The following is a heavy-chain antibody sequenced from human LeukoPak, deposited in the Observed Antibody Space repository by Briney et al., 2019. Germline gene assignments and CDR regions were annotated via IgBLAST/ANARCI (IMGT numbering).Heavy chain of an antibody. Sequence: SETLSLTCTVSGGSISSSKWWSWVRQPPGKGLEWIGRIYTSGSTNYNPSLKSRVTISVDTSKNQFSLKLSSVTAADTAVYYCARVYYSNSYDYWYFDLWGRGTLVTVSS. J-gene: IGHJ2*01. V-gene: IGHV4-4*02. CDR3: ARVYYSNSYDYWYFDL. D-gene: IGHD6-13*01. CDR2: IYTSGST. CDR1: GGSISSSKW.